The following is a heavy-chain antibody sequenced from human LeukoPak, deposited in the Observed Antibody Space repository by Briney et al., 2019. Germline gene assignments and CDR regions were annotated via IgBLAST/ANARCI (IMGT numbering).Heavy chain of an antibody. D-gene: IGHD3-3*01. CDR2: INTDGSST. CDR1: GFTFSSYW. V-gene: IGHV3-74*01. CDR3: ARGGSLYDFWSGYAGH. Sequence: PGGSLRLSCAASGFTFSSYWMHWVRQAPGKGLVWVSRINTDGSSTSYADSVKGRFTISRDNAKNTLYLQMNSLRAEDTAVYYCARGGSLYDFWSGYAGHWGQGTLVTVSS. J-gene: IGHJ4*02.